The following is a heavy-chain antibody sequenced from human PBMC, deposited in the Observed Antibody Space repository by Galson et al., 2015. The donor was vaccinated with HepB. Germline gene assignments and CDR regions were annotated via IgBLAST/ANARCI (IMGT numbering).Heavy chain of an antibody. J-gene: IGHJ4*02. D-gene: IGHD5-24*01. CDR1: GFTFSSYA. V-gene: IGHV3-30*04. CDR3: AREGRRWLQTTPDY. Sequence: SLRLSCAASGFTFSSYAMHWVRQAPGKGLEWVAVISYDGRNTYYADSVKGRFTISRDNSKNTLSLQMNSPRVEDTAVYYCAREGRRWLQTTPDYWGQGTLVTVSA. CDR2: ISYDGRNT.